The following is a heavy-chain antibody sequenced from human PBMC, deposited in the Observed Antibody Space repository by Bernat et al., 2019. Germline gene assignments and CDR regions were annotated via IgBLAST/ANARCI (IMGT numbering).Heavy chain of an antibody. CDR2: ISWNSATI. D-gene: IGHD3-10*01. Sequence: EVQLVESGGGLVQPGRSLRLSCAASGFTFDDYAMHWVRQAPGKGLEWVSGISWNSATIAYADSVKGRLTISRDNGKNSLYMQMNSLRGEDTALYYCAKELSAGDRFHYMDVWGIGTTVTVSS. CDR1: GFTFDDYA. J-gene: IGHJ6*03. V-gene: IGHV3-9*01. CDR3: AKELSAGDRFHYMDV.